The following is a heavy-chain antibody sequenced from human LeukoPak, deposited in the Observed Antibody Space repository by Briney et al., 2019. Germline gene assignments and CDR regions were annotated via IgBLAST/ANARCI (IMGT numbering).Heavy chain of an antibody. CDR2: ISSSSSYI. J-gene: IGHJ4*02. CDR3: ARAESDVLLWFGDFPYYFDY. D-gene: IGHD3-10*01. CDR1: GFTFSSYS. Sequence: GGSLRLSCAASGFTFSSYSMNWVRQAPGKGLEWVSSISSSSSYIYYADSVKGRFTISRDNAKNSLYLQMNSLRAEDTAVYYCARAESDVLLWFGDFPYYFDYWGQGTLVTVSS. V-gene: IGHV3-21*01.